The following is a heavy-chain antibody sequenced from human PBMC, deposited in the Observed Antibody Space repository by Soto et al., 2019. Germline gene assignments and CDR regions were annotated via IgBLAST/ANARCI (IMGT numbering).Heavy chain of an antibody. CDR3: ASPKAAAGDNAPTFDY. D-gene: IGHD6-13*01. J-gene: IGHJ4*02. Sequence: PGESLKISCKGSGYSFTSYWISWVRQMPGKGLEWMGRIDPSDSYTNYSPSFQGHVTISADKSISTAYLQWSSPKASDTAMYYCASPKAAAGDNAPTFDYGGQGPLVTVPS. CDR2: IDPSDSYT. V-gene: IGHV5-10-1*01. CDR1: GYSFTSYW.